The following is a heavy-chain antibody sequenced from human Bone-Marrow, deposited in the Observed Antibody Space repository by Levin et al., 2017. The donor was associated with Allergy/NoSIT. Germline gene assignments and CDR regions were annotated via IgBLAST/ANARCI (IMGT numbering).Heavy chain of an antibody. CDR2: LNPNTGGT. CDR3: ARETIAAPPYNWFDT. V-gene: IGHV1-2*06. J-gene: IGHJ5*02. Sequence: ASVKVSCKASGFTFTIYDIHWVRQAPGQGLEWVGRLNPNTGGTDSAQKFMGRVTMTRDTSTTTTFMELTRLRPDDTAIYYCARETIAAPPYNWFDTWGQGALVTVSS. D-gene: IGHD6-13*01. CDR1: GFTFTIYD.